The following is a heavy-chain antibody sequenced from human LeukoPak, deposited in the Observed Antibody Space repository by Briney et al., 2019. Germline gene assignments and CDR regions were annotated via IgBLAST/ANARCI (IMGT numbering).Heavy chain of an antibody. D-gene: IGHD4-23*01. Sequence: ASVTVSCKASGYTFINYYIHWLRQAPGQGLEWMGVINPSGGSTTYTQKFQGRVTMTRDMSTSTDYMELSSLRSEDTAVYYCARDNSVEDTAWWFDPWGQGTLVTVSS. CDR1: GYTFINYY. J-gene: IGHJ5*02. CDR2: INPSGGST. CDR3: ARDNSVEDTAWWFDP. V-gene: IGHV1-46*01.